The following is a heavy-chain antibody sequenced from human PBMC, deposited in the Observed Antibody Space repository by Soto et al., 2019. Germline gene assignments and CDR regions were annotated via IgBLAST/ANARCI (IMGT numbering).Heavy chain of an antibody. V-gene: IGHV3-33*01. Sequence: GGSLRLSCAASGFTFSSYGMHWVRQAPGKGLEWVAVIWYDGSNKYYADSVKGRSTISRDNSKNTLYLQMNSLRAEDTAVYYSARSITGTKCNVGRQKLGCDAFDIWGQGTMVTVSS. D-gene: IGHD1-7*01. CDR3: ARSITGTKCNVGRQKLGCDAFDI. CDR1: GFTFSSYG. CDR2: IWYDGSNK. J-gene: IGHJ3*02.